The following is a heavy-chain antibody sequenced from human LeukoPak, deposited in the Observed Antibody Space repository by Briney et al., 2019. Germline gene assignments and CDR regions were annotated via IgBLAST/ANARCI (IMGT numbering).Heavy chain of an antibody. D-gene: IGHD4-23*01. CDR1: GFTFSTYA. V-gene: IGHV3-23*01. CDR3: AKDDGGCPLH. J-gene: IGHJ4*02. CDR2: ISGHGGNT. Sequence: GGSLRLSCAASGFTFSTYAMSWVRQPPGKGLEWVSVISGHGGNTYYADSVKGRFTISRDNSKNTLYLQMNSLKAEDTAVYYCAKDDGGCPLHWGQGTLVTVSS.